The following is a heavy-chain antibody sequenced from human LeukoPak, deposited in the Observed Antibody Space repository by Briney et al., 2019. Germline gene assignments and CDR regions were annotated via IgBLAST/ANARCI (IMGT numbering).Heavy chain of an antibody. Sequence: GGSLRLSCADSGFTFSDYYMSWIRQAPGKGLGWVSYISSSGSTIYHADSVKGRFTISRDNAKNSLYLQMNSLRAEDTAVYYCAREARYSSGWHDYWGQGTLVTVSS. D-gene: IGHD6-19*01. V-gene: IGHV3-11*04. CDR3: AREARYSSGWHDY. J-gene: IGHJ4*02. CDR1: GFTFSDYY. CDR2: ISSSGSTI.